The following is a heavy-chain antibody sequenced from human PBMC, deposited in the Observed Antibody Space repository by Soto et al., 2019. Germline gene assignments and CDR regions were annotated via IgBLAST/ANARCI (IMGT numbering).Heavy chain of an antibody. Sequence: PSETLSLTCTVSGASISGFYWSWIRKSAGKGLEWIGRIYATGTTDYNPSLKSRVMMSVDTSKKQFSLKLRSVTAADTAVYYCVRDGTKTLRDSFDPRGQGISVTVSS. CDR3: VRDGTKTLRDSFDP. CDR2: IYATGTT. V-gene: IGHV4-4*07. D-gene: IGHD1-1*01. J-gene: IGHJ5*02. CDR1: GASISGFY.